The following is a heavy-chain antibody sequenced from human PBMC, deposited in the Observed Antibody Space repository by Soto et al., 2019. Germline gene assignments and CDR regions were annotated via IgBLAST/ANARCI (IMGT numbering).Heavy chain of an antibody. CDR2: IKQDGSEK. CDR3: VRSETVAGHDY. V-gene: IGHV3-7*01. J-gene: IGHJ4*02. Sequence: GGSLRLSCAASGLTFSNYWMIWVRQAPGKGLEWVANIKQDGSEKYYVDSVKGRFIISRNNAENSLSLQMNSLRAEDSAVYYCVRSETVAGHDYWGQGTLVTVSS. CDR1: GLTFSNYW. D-gene: IGHD6-19*01.